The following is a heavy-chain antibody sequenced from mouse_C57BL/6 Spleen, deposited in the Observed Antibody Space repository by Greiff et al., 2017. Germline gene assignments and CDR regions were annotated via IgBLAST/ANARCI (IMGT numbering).Heavy chain of an antibody. D-gene: IGHD2-5*01. CDR1: GYTFTSYW. CDR3: ARVDSNYVYYFDY. J-gene: IGHJ2*01. Sequence: QVQLQQPGAELVKPGASVKVSCKASGYTFTSYWMHWVKQRPGQGLEWIGRIHPSDSDTNYNQKFKDKATLTVDKSSSTAYMQLSSLTSEDSAVXYCARVDSNYVYYFDYWGQGTTLTVSS. CDR2: IHPSDSDT. V-gene: IGHV1-74*01.